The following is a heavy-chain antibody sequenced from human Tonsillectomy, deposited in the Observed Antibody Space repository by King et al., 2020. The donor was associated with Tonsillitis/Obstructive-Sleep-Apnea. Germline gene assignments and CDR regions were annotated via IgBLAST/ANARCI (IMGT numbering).Heavy chain of an antibody. CDR1: GFTFTSSA. J-gene: IGHJ6*02. CDR3: AAPTEVPGSPEDGMDV. D-gene: IGHD6-19*01. V-gene: IGHV1-58*01. CDR2: IVVGSGNT. Sequence: QLVQSGPEVKKPGTSVKVSCKASGFTFTSSAVQWVRQARGQRLEWIGWIVVGSGNTNYAQKFQERVTITRDMSTSTAYMELSSLRSEDTAVYYCAAPTEVPGSPEDGMDVWGQGPTVTVSS.